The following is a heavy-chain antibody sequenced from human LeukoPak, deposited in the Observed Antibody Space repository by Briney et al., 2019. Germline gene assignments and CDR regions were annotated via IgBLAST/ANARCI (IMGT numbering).Heavy chain of an antibody. J-gene: IGHJ3*02. CDR1: GFTFNGYN. CDR3: ARGGSYLSAFDI. D-gene: IGHD1-26*01. CDR2: ITSSSISN. V-gene: IGHV3-48*01. Sequence: GGSLRLSCAASGFTFNGYNMNWVRQAPGKGLEWISYITSSSISNSYADSVKGRFSISRDNSKNTLYLQMNSLRAEDTAVYYCARGGSYLSAFDIWGQGTMVTVSS.